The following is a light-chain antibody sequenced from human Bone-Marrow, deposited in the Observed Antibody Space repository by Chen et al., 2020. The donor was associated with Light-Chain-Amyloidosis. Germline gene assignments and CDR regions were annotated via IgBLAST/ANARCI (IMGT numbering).Light chain of an antibody. CDR3: QQYHTYPPWT. J-gene: IGKJ1*01. Sequence: DIQLTQSPSFLFASVGDRVTITCRASQGISSYLAWYQERPGKAPNLLIYAVSTLESGVPSRFSGSGSGTEFALTISSLQSEDFATYFCQQYHTYPPWTFGQGTKVEI. CDR2: AVS. V-gene: IGKV1-9*01. CDR1: QGISSY.